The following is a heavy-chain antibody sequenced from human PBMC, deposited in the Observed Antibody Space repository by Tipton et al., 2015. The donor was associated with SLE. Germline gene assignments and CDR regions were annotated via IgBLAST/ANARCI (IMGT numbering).Heavy chain of an antibody. Sequence: TLSLTCTVSGGSISSYYWSWIRQPPGKGLEWIGYIYYSGSTNYNPSLKSRVTISVDTSKNQFSLKLSSVTAADTAVYYCARLGITMVQGGRHWYFDLLGRGTLVTVSS. CDR2: IYYSGST. J-gene: IGHJ2*01. CDR3: ARLGITMVQGGRHWYFDL. V-gene: IGHV4-59*01. D-gene: IGHD3-10*01. CDR1: GGSISSYY.